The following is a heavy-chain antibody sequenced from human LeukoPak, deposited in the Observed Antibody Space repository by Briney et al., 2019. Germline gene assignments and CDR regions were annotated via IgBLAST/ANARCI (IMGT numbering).Heavy chain of an antibody. V-gene: IGHV1-8*01. J-gene: IGHJ5*02. CDR1: GYTFTSYD. Sequence: ASVKVSCKASGYTFTSYDINWVRQATGQGLEWMGWMNPNSGNTGYAQKLQGRVTITRDTSISTAYMELSSLRSDDTAVYYCARSYNYGYGWFDPWGQGTLVTVSS. CDR3: ARSYNYGYGWFDP. D-gene: IGHD5-12*01. CDR2: MNPNSGNT.